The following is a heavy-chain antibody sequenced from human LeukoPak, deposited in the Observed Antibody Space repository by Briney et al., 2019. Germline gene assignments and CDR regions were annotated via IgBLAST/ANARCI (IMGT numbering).Heavy chain of an antibody. V-gene: IGHV3-23*01. Sequence: PGGSLRLSRAASGVTFSSYAMSWVRQAPGKGLEWVGAISGSGGSTYYADSVKGRFTISRDNSKNTLYLQMNSLRAEDTAVYYCAKGRVRWELLTYAFAIWGQGTMVTVSS. CDR3: AKGRVRWELLTYAFAI. J-gene: IGHJ3*02. D-gene: IGHD2-15*01. CDR2: ISGSGGST. CDR1: GVTFSSYA.